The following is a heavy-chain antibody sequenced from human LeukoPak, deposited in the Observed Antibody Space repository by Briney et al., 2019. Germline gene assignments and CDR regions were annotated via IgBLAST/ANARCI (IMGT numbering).Heavy chain of an antibody. CDR1: GGSVNSNSHY. V-gene: IGHV4-39*01. J-gene: IGHJ6*03. CDR3: ARQESSYYYYYMDV. CDR2: IYYGGNT. Sequence: SETLSLTCSVSGGSVNSNSHYWGWIRRPPGGGLEWIWNIYYGGNTFYNSTLRSRVTISADTSRNQFSLRLNSVTVADTGIYYCARQESSYYYYYMDVWGKGTTVIVSS. D-gene: IGHD3-16*02.